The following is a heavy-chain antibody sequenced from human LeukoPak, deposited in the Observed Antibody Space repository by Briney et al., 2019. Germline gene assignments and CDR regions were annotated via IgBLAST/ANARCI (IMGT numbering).Heavy chain of an antibody. CDR1: GFTFSSYA. J-gene: IGHJ4*02. D-gene: IGHD3-10*01. V-gene: IGHV3-23*01. Sequence: QTGGSLRLSCAASGFTFSSYAMSWVRQAPGKGLEWVSAISGSGGSTYYADSVKGRFTISRDNSKNTLYLQMNSLRAEDTAVYHCAKDREVGYYYGSGSYGDLDYWGQGTLVTVSS. CDR3: AKDREVGYYYGSGSYGDLDY. CDR2: ISGSGGST.